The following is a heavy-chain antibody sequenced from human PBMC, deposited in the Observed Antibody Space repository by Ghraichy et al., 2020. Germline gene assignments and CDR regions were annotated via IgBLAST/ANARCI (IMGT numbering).Heavy chain of an antibody. J-gene: IGHJ3*02. D-gene: IGHD6-13*01. CDR2: ISGNGGST. Sequence: GGSLRLSCAASGFTFSTYGMYWVRQAPGKGLEWLSAISGNGGSTYYADSVTGRFTISRDSSKDTVYLKMNSLRAEDTAVYYCARDKLDAYSSSWYGTNDAYDIWGHGTMVTVSS. V-gene: IGHV3-23*01. CDR3: ARDKLDAYSSSWYGTNDAYDI. CDR1: GFTFSTYG.